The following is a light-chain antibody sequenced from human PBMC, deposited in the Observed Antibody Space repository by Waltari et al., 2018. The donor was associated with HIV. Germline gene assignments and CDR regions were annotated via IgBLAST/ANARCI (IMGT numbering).Light chain of an antibody. CDR3: QTWDRNTAHVV. V-gene: IGLV3-1*01. CDR1: DLGNKY. CDR2: QDS. Sequence: SYELTQSPSVSVSPGQTATITCSGDDLGNKYVSWYHQKPGQSPVLVIHQDSKRPSGIPERFSGSNSGNTATLTIAGTQAMDEAEYYCQTWDRNTAHVVFGGGTKLTVL. J-gene: IGLJ2*01.